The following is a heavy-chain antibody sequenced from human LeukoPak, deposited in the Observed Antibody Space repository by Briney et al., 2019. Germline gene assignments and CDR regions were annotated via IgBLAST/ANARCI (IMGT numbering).Heavy chain of an antibody. D-gene: IGHD3-22*01. CDR2: INPNSGGT. CDR1: GYTFTGYY. V-gene: IGHV1-2*02. J-gene: IGHJ4*02. CDR3: ATHPYTYYYDSSGYPDY. Sequence: GASVKVSCKASGYTFTGYYMHWVRQAPGQGLEWMGWINPNSGGTNYAQKFQGRVTMTRDTSISTAYMELSRLRSDDTAVYYCATHPYTYYYDSSGYPDYWGQGTLVTVSS.